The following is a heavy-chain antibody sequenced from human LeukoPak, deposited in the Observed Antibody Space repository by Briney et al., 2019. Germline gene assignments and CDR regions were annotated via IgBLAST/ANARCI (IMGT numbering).Heavy chain of an antibody. CDR3: ARGSLGYCSGGSCRNAYYYYYGMDV. Sequence: PSETLSLTCAVYGGSFSGYYWSWIRQPPGKGLEWIGEINHSGSTNYNPSLKSRVTISVDTSKNQFSLKLSSVTAADTAVYYCARGSLGYCSGGSCRNAYYYYYGMDVWGQGTTVTVSS. D-gene: IGHD2-15*01. V-gene: IGHV4-34*01. CDR1: GGSFSGYY. J-gene: IGHJ6*02. CDR2: INHSGST.